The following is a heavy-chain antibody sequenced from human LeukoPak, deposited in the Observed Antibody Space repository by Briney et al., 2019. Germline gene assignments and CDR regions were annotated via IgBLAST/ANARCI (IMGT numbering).Heavy chain of an antibody. V-gene: IGHV1-2*02. CDR3: ARAPSYYDFWSGYRSDRSSVLYYMDV. J-gene: IGHJ6*03. CDR2: INPNSGGT. CDR1: GYTFTGYY. D-gene: IGHD3-3*01. Sequence: ASVKVSCKASGYTFTGYYMHWVRQAPGQGLEWMGWINPNSGGTNYAQKFQGRVTMTRDTSISTAYMELSRLRSDDTAVYYCARAPSYYDFWSGYRSDRSSVLYYMDVWGKGTTVTVSS.